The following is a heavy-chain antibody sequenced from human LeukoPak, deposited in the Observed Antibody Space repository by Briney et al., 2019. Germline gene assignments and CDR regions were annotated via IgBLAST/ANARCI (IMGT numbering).Heavy chain of an antibody. J-gene: IGHJ4*02. CDR1: GYTFTGYY. Sequence: ASVKVSCKASGYTFTGYYMHWVRQAPGQGLEWMGWINPNSGGTNYAQKFQGRVTMTRDTSISTAYMELSRLRSDATAVYYCARVGRRDGGYFDDWGQGTLVTVSS. CDR3: ARVGRRDGGYFDD. CDR2: INPNSGGT. V-gene: IGHV1-2*02. D-gene: IGHD5-24*01.